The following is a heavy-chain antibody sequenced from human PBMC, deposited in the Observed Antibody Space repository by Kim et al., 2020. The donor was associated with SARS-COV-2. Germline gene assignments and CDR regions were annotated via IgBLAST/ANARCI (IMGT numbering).Heavy chain of an antibody. Sequence: SVKVSCKASGGTFSSYAISWVRQAPGQGLELMGGIIPIFGTANYAQKFQGRVTITADESTSTAYMELSSLRSEDTAVYYCARDNRYQLLMVYYYYYGMDVWGQGTTVTVSS. CDR1: GGTFSSYA. J-gene: IGHJ6*02. CDR2: IIPIFGTA. CDR3: ARDNRYQLLMVYYYYYGMDV. D-gene: IGHD2-2*01. V-gene: IGHV1-69*13.